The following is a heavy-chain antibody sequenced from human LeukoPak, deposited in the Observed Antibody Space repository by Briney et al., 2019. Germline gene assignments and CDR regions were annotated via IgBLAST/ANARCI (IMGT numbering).Heavy chain of an antibody. J-gene: IGHJ4*02. CDR1: GYTFTSYG. V-gene: IGHV1-18*01. CDR3: ARGDFGCDSSGYPAIFDY. Sequence: GASVKVSCKASGYTFTSYGISWVRQAPGQGLEWMGWISAYNGNTNYAQKLQGRVTMTTDTSTSTAYMELRSLRSDDTAVYYCARGDFGCDSSGYPAIFDYWGQGTLVTVSS. CDR2: ISAYNGNT. D-gene: IGHD3-22*01.